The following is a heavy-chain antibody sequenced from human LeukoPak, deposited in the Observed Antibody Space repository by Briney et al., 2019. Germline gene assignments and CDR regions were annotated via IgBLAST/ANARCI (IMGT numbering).Heavy chain of an antibody. V-gene: IGHV3-7*01. CDR2: IKHDESEK. J-gene: IGHJ4*02. CDR1: GFTFANYA. D-gene: IGHD3-16*01. CDR3: TRRLDD. Sequence: GGSLRLSCTAYGFTFANYAMDWVRQAPGKGLEWVANIKHDESEKNYLDSVKGRFTISRDNAQNSLYLQMNGLRVEDTAVYYCTRRLDDWGQGTLVTVSS.